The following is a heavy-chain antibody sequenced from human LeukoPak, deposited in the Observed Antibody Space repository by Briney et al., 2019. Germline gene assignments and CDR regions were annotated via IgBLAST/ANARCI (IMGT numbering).Heavy chain of an antibody. V-gene: IGHV3-9*01. J-gene: IGHJ4*02. CDR1: GFTFDDYA. D-gene: IGHD3-10*01. CDR3: AKDRNTMVRGVGGYLDY. CDR2: ISWNSGSI. Sequence: PGGSLRLSCAASGFTFDDYAMHWVQQAPGKGLEWVSGISWNSGSIGYADSVKGRFTISRDNAKNSLYLQMNSLRAEDTALYYCAKDRNTMVRGVGGYLDYWGQGTLVTVSS.